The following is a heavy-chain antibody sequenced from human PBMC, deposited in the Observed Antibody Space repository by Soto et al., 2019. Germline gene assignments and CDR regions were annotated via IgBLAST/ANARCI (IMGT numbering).Heavy chain of an antibody. V-gene: IGHV3-30*03. D-gene: IGHD3-16*01. J-gene: IGHJ4*02. CDR2: ISSDGRNK. CDR1: GFTFSTYG. CDR3: ARDLGGAGVY. Sequence: VQLVESGGGVVQPGRSLRLSCAASGFTFSTYGMHWVRQAPGKGLEWVAVISSDGRNKYYADSVKGRFTISRDNSKNTLFLQMNSLRAEDTAVYYCARDLGGAGVYWGQGTLVTVSS.